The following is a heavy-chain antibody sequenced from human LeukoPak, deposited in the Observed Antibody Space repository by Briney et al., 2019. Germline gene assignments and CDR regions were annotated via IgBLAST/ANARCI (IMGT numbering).Heavy chain of an antibody. Sequence: GGSLRLSCAASGFIFSGYAMHWVRQAPGKGLEWVAVISYDGGKTYYADSVKGRFTISRDNAKNSLYLQMNSLRAEDTAVYYCARPGIAAAGTNYWGQGTLVTVSS. J-gene: IGHJ4*02. CDR2: ISYDGGKT. CDR3: ARPGIAAAGTNY. D-gene: IGHD6-13*01. V-gene: IGHV3-30-3*01. CDR1: GFIFSGYA.